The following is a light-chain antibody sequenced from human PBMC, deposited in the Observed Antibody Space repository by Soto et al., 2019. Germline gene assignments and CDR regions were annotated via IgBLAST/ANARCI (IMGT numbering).Light chain of an antibody. CDR3: QQRSNWPPWT. CDR2: DAS. V-gene: IGKV3-11*01. Sequence: EIVLTQSPATLSLSPGERATLSCRASQSVSRYLAWYQQKPGQAPRLLIYDASNRATGIPARFSGRGSGTDFTRTISSLEPEDFAVYYCQQRSNWPPWTFGQGTKGEIK. CDR1: QSVSRY. J-gene: IGKJ1*01.